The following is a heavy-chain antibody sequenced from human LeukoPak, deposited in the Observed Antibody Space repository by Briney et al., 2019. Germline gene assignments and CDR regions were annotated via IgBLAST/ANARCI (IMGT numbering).Heavy chain of an antibody. D-gene: IGHD6-19*01. J-gene: IGHJ4*01. Sequence: LSLTXTVSGGSISGFYWSWIRQPPGKGLEWIGWIFYSGSTSYNPSLRGRVTISIDTSKNPFSLKLSSVTAADTAVYYCARAPAGRVYFFXYWG. V-gene: IGHV4-59*12. CDR2: IFYSGST. CDR3: ARAPAGRVYFFXY. CDR1: GGSISGFY.